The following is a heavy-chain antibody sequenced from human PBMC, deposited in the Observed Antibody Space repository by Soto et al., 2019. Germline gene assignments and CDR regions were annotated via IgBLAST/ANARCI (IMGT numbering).Heavy chain of an antibody. CDR1: GFSFDSFA. Sequence: EVQLLESGGGLVQPGGSVRLSCVASGFSFDSFAMNWVRQAPGKGLEWVSAVTGRGGTAYYRDSVKGRFTVSRDNSKNMVYLEMNSLRVEDTAVYYCASDKGPAFDIWGLGTMVTVSS. J-gene: IGHJ3*02. CDR2: VTGRGGTA. V-gene: IGHV3-23*01. CDR3: ASDKGPAFDI. D-gene: IGHD3-9*01.